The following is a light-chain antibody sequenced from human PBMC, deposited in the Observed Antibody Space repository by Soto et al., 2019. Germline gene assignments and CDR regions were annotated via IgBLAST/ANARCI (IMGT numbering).Light chain of an antibody. CDR3: QQGYSAPIT. CDR2: AAS. V-gene: IGKV1-39*01. CDR1: QSISNY. Sequence: DIQMTQSPSSLSASVGDRVIITCRASQSISNYLNWYQQKPGKAPKLLIFAASSLQSGVPSRFSGSGSGTNFTLTISSLQPEDFAAYYCQQGYSAPITFGQGTRLEI. J-gene: IGKJ5*01.